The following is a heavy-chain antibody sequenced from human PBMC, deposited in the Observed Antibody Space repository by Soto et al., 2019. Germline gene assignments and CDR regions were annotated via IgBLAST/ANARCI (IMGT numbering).Heavy chain of an antibody. D-gene: IGHD2-21*02. CDR1: GFTFSSYG. V-gene: IGHV3-30*18. Sequence: GGSLRLSCAASGFTFSSYGMHWVRQAPGKGLEWVAVISYDGSNKYYADSVKGRFTISRDNSKNTLYLQMNSLRAEDTAVYYCAKGRLVVVTAINIDYWGQGTLVTVSS. CDR2: ISYDGSNK. CDR3: AKGRLVVVTAINIDY. J-gene: IGHJ4*02.